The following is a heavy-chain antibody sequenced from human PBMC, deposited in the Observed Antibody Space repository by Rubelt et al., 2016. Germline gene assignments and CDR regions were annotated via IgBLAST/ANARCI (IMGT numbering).Heavy chain of an antibody. V-gene: IGHV1-18*01. CDR2: ISAYNGNT. D-gene: IGHD6-19*01. CDR3: ARTLSGWATRPDAFDI. Sequence: WVRQAPGQGLEWMGWISAYNGNTNYAQKLQGRVTMTTDTSTSTAYMELRSLRSDDTAVYYLARTLSGWATRPDAFDIWGQGTMGTVSS. J-gene: IGHJ3*02.